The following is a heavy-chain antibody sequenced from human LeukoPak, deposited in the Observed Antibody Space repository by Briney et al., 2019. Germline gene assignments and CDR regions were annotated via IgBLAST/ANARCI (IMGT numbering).Heavy chain of an antibody. D-gene: IGHD3-22*01. V-gene: IGHV3-30*04. CDR3: ARDFHYYDTSGCFDY. CDR2: ISYDGSNK. Sequence: GGSLRLSCAASGFTFSNYAMHWVRQAPGKGLEWVTVISYDGSNKYYPDSVKGRFTISRDDSKNTLYLQMNSLRAEDTAVYYCARDFHYYDTSGCFDYWGQGTLVTVSS. CDR1: GFTFSNYA. J-gene: IGHJ4*02.